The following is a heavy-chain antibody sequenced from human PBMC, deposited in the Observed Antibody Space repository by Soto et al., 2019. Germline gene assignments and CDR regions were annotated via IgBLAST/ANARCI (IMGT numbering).Heavy chain of an antibody. CDR1: GFTFSSYA. Sequence: GGSLRLSCAASGFTFSSYAMHWVRQAPGKGLEWVAVISYDGSNKYYADSVKGRFTISRDNSKNTLYLQMNSLRAEDTAVYYCARDPSDRPGYSSGWSAYYYGMDVWGQGTTVTVSS. CDR2: ISYDGSNK. D-gene: IGHD6-19*01. V-gene: IGHV3-30-3*01. J-gene: IGHJ6*02. CDR3: ARDPSDRPGYSSGWSAYYYGMDV.